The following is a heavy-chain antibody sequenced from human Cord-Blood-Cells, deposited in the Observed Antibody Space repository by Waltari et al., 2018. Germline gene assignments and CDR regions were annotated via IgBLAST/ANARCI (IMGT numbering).Heavy chain of an antibody. Sequence: QVQLVESGGGVVPPGRSLRLSCAASGFTFSSYAMHWFRQAQGKGLEWVAVISYDGSNKYYADSVKGRFTISRDNSKNTLYLQMNSLRAEDTAVYYCARGPIAAAGTWGQGTLVTVSS. D-gene: IGHD6-13*01. J-gene: IGHJ4*02. CDR3: ARGPIAAAGT. V-gene: IGHV3-30-3*01. CDR1: GFTFSSYA. CDR2: ISYDGSNK.